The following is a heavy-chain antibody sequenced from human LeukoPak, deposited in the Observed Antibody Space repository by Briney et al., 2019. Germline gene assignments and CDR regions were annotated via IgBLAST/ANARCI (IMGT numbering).Heavy chain of an antibody. V-gene: IGHV1-69*13. Sequence: SVKVSCKASGGTFSSYAISWVRQAPGQGLEWMGGIIPIFGTANYAQKFQGRVTITADESTSTAYMELSSLRSEDTAVYYCARAQREWLLPKYYFDYWGQGTLVTVSS. CDR1: GGTFSSYA. D-gene: IGHD3-3*01. J-gene: IGHJ4*02. CDR2: IIPIFGTA. CDR3: ARAQREWLLPKYYFDY.